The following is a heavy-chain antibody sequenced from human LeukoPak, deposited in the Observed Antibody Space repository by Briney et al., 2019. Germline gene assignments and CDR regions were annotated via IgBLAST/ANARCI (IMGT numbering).Heavy chain of an antibody. D-gene: IGHD2-15*01. J-gene: IGHJ4*02. Sequence: ASVKVSCKASGYTFSNYGINWVRQAPGQGLEWTGWISAYIGNTNYAQKLQGRVTMTTDTSTNTAYMELGSLRSDDTAVYYCARLRIGNYLDYWGQGTLVTVSS. CDR3: ARLRIGNYLDY. V-gene: IGHV1-18*01. CDR2: ISAYIGNT. CDR1: GYTFSNYG.